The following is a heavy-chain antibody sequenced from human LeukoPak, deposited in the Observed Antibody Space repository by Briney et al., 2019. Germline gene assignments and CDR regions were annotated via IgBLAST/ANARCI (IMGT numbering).Heavy chain of an antibody. J-gene: IGHJ4*02. CDR1: GGSISSSSYY. V-gene: IGHV4-39*01. CDR3: ASGDQEFDY. D-gene: IGHD2-21*02. CDR2: IYYSGST. Sequence: SGALSVTCTVSGGSISSSSYYWGWIRQPPGKGLEWMGSIYYSGSTYYNPSLRSRVTISVDTSKNQFSLKLSSVTAADTAVYYCASGDQEFDYWGQGTLVTVSS.